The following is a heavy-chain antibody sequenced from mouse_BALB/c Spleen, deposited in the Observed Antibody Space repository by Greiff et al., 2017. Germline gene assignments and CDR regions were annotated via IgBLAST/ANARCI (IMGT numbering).Heavy chain of an antibody. V-gene: IGHV6-6*02. CDR3: TSTAGGFAY. CDR1: GFTFSNYW. CDR2: IRLKSNNYAT. J-gene: IGHJ3*01. D-gene: IGHD1-2*01. Sequence: EVKLVESGGGLVQPGGSMKLSCVASGFTFSNYWMNWVRQSPEKGLEWVAEIRLKSNNYATHYAESVKGRFTISRDDSKSSVYLQMNNLRAEDTGIYYCTSTAGGFAYWGQGTLVTVSA.